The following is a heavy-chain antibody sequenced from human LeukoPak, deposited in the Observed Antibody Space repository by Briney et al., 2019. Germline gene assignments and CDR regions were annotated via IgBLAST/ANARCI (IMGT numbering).Heavy chain of an antibody. CDR1: GYSISSGYY. V-gene: IGHV4-38-2*02. J-gene: IGHJ5*02. CDR3: ARDRRYCSSTSCYNWFDP. D-gene: IGHD2-2*01. Sequence: SETLSLTCTVSGYSISSGYYWGWIRQPSGKGLEWIGSIYHSGSTYYNPSLKSRVTISVDTSKNQFSLKLSSVTAADTAVYYCARDRRYCSSTSCYNWFDPWGQGTLVTVSS. CDR2: IYHSGST.